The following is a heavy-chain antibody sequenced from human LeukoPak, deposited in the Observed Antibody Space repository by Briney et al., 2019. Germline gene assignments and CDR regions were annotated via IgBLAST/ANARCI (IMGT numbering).Heavy chain of an antibody. CDR1: GFTFSTYN. CDR3: AREVGAIDY. V-gene: IGHV3-21*01. J-gene: IGHJ4*02. Sequence: GGSLRLSCAASGFTFSTYNMNWVRQAPGKGLEWVSSITSSSSYTFYADSVKGRFTISRDNAKKSLYMQMNSLRAEDTAVYYCAREVGAIDYWGQGTLVTVSS. CDR2: ITSSSSYT. D-gene: IGHD1-26*01.